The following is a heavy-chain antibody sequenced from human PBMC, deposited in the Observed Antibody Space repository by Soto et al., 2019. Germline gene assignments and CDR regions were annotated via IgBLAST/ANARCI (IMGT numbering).Heavy chain of an antibody. CDR3: ARSSEQWLVLGSDD. Sequence: GGSLRLSCAASGFSVGSNYMSWVRQAPGKGLEWVSVIYSGGSTYYADSVKGRFTISRDNSKNTLYLQMNSLRAEDTAVYYCARSSEQWLVLGSDDWGQGAQVTVSS. CDR2: IYSGGST. J-gene: IGHJ4*02. D-gene: IGHD6-19*01. CDR1: GFSVGSNY. V-gene: IGHV3-66*01.